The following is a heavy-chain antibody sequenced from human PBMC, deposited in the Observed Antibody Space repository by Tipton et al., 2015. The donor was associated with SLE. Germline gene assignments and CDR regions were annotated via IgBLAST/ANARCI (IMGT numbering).Heavy chain of an antibody. D-gene: IGHD3-3*01. CDR1: GDTFNTYA. CDR3: ARGFWWFDP. CDR2: MDPNTGNT. J-gene: IGHJ5*02. Sequence: QSGPEVKKPGSSVKVSCKASGDTFNTYAFNWVRQATGQGLEWMGWMDPNTGNTAYAQKFQGRVTITRNTSISTVYMELSSLRSEDTAIYYCARGFWWFDPWGQGTLVTVSS. V-gene: IGHV1-8*03.